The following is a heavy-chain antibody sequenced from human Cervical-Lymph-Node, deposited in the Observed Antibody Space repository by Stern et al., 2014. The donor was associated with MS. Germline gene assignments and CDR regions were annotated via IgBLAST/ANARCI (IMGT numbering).Heavy chain of an antibody. CDR1: GGSISSYY. J-gene: IGHJ5*02. Sequence: QVQLQESGPGLVKPSETLSLTCTVSGGSISSYYWSWIRQPPGKGLEWIGYIYYNGSTNYNPSLKSRVTISVDTSKNQFSLKLSSVTAADTAVYYCARETRYDSQAWFDPWGQGTLVTVSS. CDR3: ARETRYDSQAWFDP. V-gene: IGHV4-59*01. D-gene: IGHD3-22*01. CDR2: IYYNGST.